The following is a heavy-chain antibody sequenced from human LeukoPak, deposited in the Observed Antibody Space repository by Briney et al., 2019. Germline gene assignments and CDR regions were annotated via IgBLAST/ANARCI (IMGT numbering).Heavy chain of an antibody. CDR2: IYYSGLT. V-gene: IGHV4-39*02. D-gene: IGHD4-17*01. Sequence: SETLSLTCTVSGASISSISSSWGWARQPPGKGAEWIGSIYYSGLTYDNPSLKSRVSISVDPSKNHFSLKVSSVTAADTAVYYCASGTFDDYGDYDRGDYFDHWGQGTLVTVSS. J-gene: IGHJ4*02. CDR3: ASGTFDDYGDYDRGDYFDH. CDR1: GASISSISSS.